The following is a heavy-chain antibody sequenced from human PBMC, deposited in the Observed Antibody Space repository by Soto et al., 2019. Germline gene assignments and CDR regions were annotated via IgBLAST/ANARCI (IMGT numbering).Heavy chain of an antibody. D-gene: IGHD2-15*01. CDR3: ARDEERYCSGGSCYRLFYGMDV. V-gene: IGHV1-69*08. Sequence: QVQLVQSGAEVKKPGSSVKVSCKASGGTFSSYTISWVRQAPGQGLEWMGRIIPILGIANYAQKFQGRVTITADKSTSTAYMELSSLRSEDTAVYYRARDEERYCSGGSCYRLFYGMDVWGQGTTVTVSS. J-gene: IGHJ6*02. CDR2: IIPILGIA. CDR1: GGTFSSYT.